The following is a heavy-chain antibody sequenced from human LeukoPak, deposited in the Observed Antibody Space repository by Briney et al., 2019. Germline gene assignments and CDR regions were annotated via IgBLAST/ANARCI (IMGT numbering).Heavy chain of an antibody. J-gene: IGHJ3*02. V-gene: IGHV3-74*01. CDR3: ARDGPRLIVATFNDAFDI. Sequence: PGGSLRLSCAASGFTFSSYWMHWVRQAPGKGLVWVSRINSDGSSTSYADSVKGRFTISRDNAKNTLYLQMNSLRAEDTAVYYCARDGPRLIVATFNDAFDIWGQGTMVTVSS. CDR1: GFTFSSYW. CDR2: INSDGSST. D-gene: IGHD5-12*01.